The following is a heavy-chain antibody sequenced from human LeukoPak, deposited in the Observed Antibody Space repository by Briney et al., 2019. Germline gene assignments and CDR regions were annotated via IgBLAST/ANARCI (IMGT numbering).Heavy chain of an antibody. D-gene: IGHD3-10*01. J-gene: IGHJ4*02. CDR3: ARASLDSENYGRYFDY. CDR1: GGSISGYY. V-gene: IGHV4-59*08. Sequence: SETLSLTCTVSGGSISGYYWSWIRQPPGKGLEWIGYIYYSGSTNYNPSLKSRVTISVDTSKNQFSLKLTSVTAADTAVYYCARASLDSENYGRYFDYWGQGTLVTVSS. CDR2: IYYSGST.